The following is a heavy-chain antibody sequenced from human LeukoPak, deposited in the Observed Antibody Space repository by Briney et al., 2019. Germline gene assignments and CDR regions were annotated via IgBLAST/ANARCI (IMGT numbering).Heavy chain of an antibody. CDR1: GYTFTDYF. D-gene: IGHD3-10*01. CDR3: ARDLYGSGSSNWLDP. Sequence: ASVKVSCKASGYTFTDYFMHWVRQAPGQGLEWMGWINPDNGDTNYAQTFQGRVTMTRDTSISTAYMELSNLRSDDTAMFYCARDLYGSGSSNWLDPWGRGTLVTVSS. V-gene: IGHV1-2*02. J-gene: IGHJ5*02. CDR2: INPDNGDT.